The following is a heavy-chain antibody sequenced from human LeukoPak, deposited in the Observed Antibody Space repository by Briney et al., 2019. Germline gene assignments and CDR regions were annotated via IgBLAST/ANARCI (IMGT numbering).Heavy chain of an antibody. CDR2: IIPIFGTA. D-gene: IGHD6-6*01. J-gene: IGHJ4*02. Sequence: GALVKVSCKASGGTFSSYAISWVRQAPGQGLEWMGGIIPIFGTANYAQKFQGRVTITTDESTSTAYMELSSLRSEDTAVYYCATVLEYSSSSGSFDYWGQRTLVTVSS. CDR1: GGTFSSYA. V-gene: IGHV1-69*05. CDR3: ATVLEYSSSSGSFDY.